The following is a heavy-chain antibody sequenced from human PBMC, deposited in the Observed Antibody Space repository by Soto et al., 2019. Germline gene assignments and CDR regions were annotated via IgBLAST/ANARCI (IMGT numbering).Heavy chain of an antibody. Sequence: EVQVLESGGGSVQPGGSLRLSCAASGFTFSNFAMSWVRHAPGQGLEWVSEISGSTGTTYYADSVKGRFIISRDNSKNMVHPQMNSLRADDTAVYYCAKDTSSSPYYMDVWGKGTTVTVSS. CDR1: GFTFSNFA. J-gene: IGHJ6*03. CDR2: ISGSTGTT. D-gene: IGHD2-2*01. CDR3: AKDTSSSPYYMDV. V-gene: IGHV3-23*01.